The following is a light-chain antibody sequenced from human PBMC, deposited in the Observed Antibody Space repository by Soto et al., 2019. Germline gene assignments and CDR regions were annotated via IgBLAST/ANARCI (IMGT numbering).Light chain of an antibody. CDR2: GIN. CDR3: AAWDDSLDGVV. J-gene: IGLJ2*01. Sequence: QSVLTQAPSASGTPGQRVTISCSGSSSNIGANTVNWYLQLPGTAPKLLIYGINQRPSGVPDRFSGSKSGTSASLAISGLQSEDEADYYCAAWDDSLDGVVFGGGTQLTVL. CDR1: SSNIGANT. V-gene: IGLV1-44*01.